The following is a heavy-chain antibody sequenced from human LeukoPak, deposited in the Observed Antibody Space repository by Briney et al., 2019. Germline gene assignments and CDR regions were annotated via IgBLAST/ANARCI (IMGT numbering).Heavy chain of an antibody. CDR3: ARGRGGRFDLAFFDH. V-gene: IGHV1-69*04. CDR2: LNTVRGMS. CDR1: GGSFSTYA. Sequence: SVKVSCKSSGGSFSTYAVNWLRQAPGQGLEWMGRLNTVRGMSHYASGFQGRVTLTADRSTNTAYMEVDRLTSNDADVYVCARGRGGRFDLAFFDHWGPGTPGTVSS. J-gene: IGHJ4*02. D-gene: IGHD2-15*01.